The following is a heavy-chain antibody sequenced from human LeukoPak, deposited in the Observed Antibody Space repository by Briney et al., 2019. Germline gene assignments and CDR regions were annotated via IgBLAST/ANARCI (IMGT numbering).Heavy chain of an antibody. CDR3: ARGLGSGSYTFDY. CDR2: IYTSGST. D-gene: IGHD1-26*01. J-gene: IGHJ4*02. Sequence: ASETLSLTCTVSGASITGGSYYWSWIRQPAGKGLEWIGRIYTSGSTNYNPSLKSRVTISVDTSKNQFSLKLSSVTAADTAVYYCARGLGSGSYTFDYWGQGTLVTVSS. CDR1: GASITGGSYY. V-gene: IGHV4-61*02.